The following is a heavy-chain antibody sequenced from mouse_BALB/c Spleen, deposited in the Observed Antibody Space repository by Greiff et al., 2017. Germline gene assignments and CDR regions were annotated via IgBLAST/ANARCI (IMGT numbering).Heavy chain of an antibody. CDR2: ISYSGST. Sequence: EVQLQQSGPGLVKPSQSLSLTCTVTGYSITSDYAWNWIRQFPGNKLEWMGYISYSGSTSYNPSLKSRISITRDTSKNQFFLQLNSVTTEDTATYYCARRGWDARFDYWGQGTTLTVSS. J-gene: IGHJ2*01. CDR3: ARRGWDARFDY. V-gene: IGHV3-2*02. D-gene: IGHD4-1*01. CDR1: GYSITSDYA.